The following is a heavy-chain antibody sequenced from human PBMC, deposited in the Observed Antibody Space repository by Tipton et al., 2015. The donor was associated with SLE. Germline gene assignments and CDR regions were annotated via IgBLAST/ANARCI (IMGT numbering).Heavy chain of an antibody. CDR1: GGSISGSY. D-gene: IGHD3-10*01. V-gene: IGHV4-59*01. J-gene: IGHJ4*02. Sequence: TLSLTCSVSGGSISGSYWSWIRQPPRKGLEWIGYIYYSGSTNYNPSLMSRVTISVDTSKNQFTLKLNSVTTADTAVYYCTRHDYFASGRVYWGQGTLVTVSS. CDR3: TRHDYFASGRVY. CDR2: IYYSGST.